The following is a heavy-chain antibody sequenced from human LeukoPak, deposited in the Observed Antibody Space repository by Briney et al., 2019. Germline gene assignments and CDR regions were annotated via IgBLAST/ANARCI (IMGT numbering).Heavy chain of an antibody. J-gene: IGHJ3*02. CDR3: ASGALFGELLGAFDI. CDR1: GLTFSRYT. CDR2: ISYDGSNE. Sequence: PGGSLRLSCAASGLTFSRYTMHWVRQAPGKGLEWVAVISYDGSNEYYADSVKGRFTISRDNSKNTLYFQMNSLRAEDSAVYYCASGALFGELLGAFDIWGQGTMVTVSS. D-gene: IGHD3-10*02. V-gene: IGHV3-30*14.